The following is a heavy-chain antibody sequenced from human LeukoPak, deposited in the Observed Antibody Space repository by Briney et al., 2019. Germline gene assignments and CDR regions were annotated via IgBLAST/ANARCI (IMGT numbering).Heavy chain of an antibody. CDR3: ATSPYYGSGLPCL. D-gene: IGHD3-10*01. CDR1: GGSFSGYY. CDR2: INHSGST. Sequence: SETLSLTCAVYGGSFSGYYWSWIRQPPGKGLEWIGEINHSGSTNYNPSLKSRVTISVDTSKNQFSLKLSSVTAADTAVYYCATSPYYGSGLPCLWGQGTLVTVSS. J-gene: IGHJ4*02. V-gene: IGHV4-34*01.